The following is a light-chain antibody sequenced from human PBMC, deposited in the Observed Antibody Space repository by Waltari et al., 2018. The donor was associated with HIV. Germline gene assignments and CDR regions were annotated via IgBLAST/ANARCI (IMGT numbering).Light chain of an antibody. J-gene: IGLJ3*02. V-gene: IGLV3-1*01. Sequence: SYDLTQPPSVSVSSGQTATVTRSGVNLGHKYVSWYQQRSGKSPVLVIYQDTKRPPGIPERFFGSTSENTATLTINETQPLDEAHYSCQAWDSGTIVFGGGTSLTVL. CDR2: QDT. CDR1: NLGHKY. CDR3: QAWDSGTIV.